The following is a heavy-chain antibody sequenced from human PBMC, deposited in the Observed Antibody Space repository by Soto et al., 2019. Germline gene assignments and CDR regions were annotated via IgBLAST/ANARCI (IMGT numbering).Heavy chain of an antibody. J-gene: IGHJ4*02. Sequence: PVGSLRRSCGASGFTFSSYGMHWVRQSPGKGLEWVAVIWYDGSNKYYADSVKGRFTISRDNSKNTLYLQMNSLRAEDTAVYYCARTNILTCPFDYWGQGTLVTASP. CDR3: ARTNILTCPFDY. CDR2: IWYDGSNK. D-gene: IGHD3-9*01. CDR1: GFTFSSYG. V-gene: IGHV3-33*01.